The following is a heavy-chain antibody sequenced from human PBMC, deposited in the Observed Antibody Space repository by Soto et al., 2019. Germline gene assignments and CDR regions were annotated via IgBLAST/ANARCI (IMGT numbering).Heavy chain of an antibody. CDR2: MNPNNGNP. V-gene: IGHV1-8*01. CDR3: SRGPRNWRVDY. CDR1: AYTFTSYD. Sequence: QVQLVQSGAEVKKPGASVKVSCKAAAYTFTSYDINWVRQATGQDFEWMGWMNPNNGNPAYAQKFQGRVTMTRDSSNSTAFMELSSLTPEDKAVYYCSRGPRNWRVDYWGQGTLVTVSS. D-gene: IGHD1-20*01. J-gene: IGHJ4*02.